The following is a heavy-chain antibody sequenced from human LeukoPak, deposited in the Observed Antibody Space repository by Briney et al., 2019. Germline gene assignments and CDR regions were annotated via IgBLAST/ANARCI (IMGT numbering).Heavy chain of an antibody. CDR1: GFTFDDYA. D-gene: IGHD2-15*01. CDR2: ISWNSGSI. CDR3: AKDTSPYCSGGSCPDY. Sequence: GGSLRLSCAASGFTFDDYAMHWVRQAPGKGREWVSGISWNSGSIGYADPVKGRFTISRDNAKNSLYLQMNSLRAEDTALYYCAKDTSPYCSGGSCPDYWGQGTLVTVSS. V-gene: IGHV3-9*01. J-gene: IGHJ4*02.